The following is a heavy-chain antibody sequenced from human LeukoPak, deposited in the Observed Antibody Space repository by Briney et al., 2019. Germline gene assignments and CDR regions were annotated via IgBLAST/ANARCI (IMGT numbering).Heavy chain of an antibody. CDR1: GYPFIDYY. V-gene: IGHV1-2*02. D-gene: IGHD2-15*01. Sequence: ASVTVSFKASGYPFIDYYLHWVRQAPGQGLEWMGCINPHTGDTNSAQNFQGRVIMTRDTSITTDYMVLSRLKSDDTALYYCASKGAGHCYDASCMGSFDLWGQGTTVAVSS. CDR2: INPHTGDT. CDR3: ASKGAGHCYDASCMGSFDL. J-gene: IGHJ3*01.